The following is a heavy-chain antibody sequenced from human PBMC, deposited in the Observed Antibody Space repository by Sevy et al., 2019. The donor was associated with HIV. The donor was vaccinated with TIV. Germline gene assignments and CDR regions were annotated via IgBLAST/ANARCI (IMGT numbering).Heavy chain of an antibody. D-gene: IGHD3-10*01. CDR1: GFTFSSYG. CDR3: AKDGEYYGSGRGAFDI. CDR2: IRYDGSNK. J-gene: IGHJ3*02. Sequence: GGSLRLSCAASGFTFSSYGMHWVRHAPGKGLEWVAFIRYDGSNKYYADSVKGRFTISRDNSKNTLYLQMNSLRAEDTAVYYCAKDGEYYGSGRGAFDIWGQGTMVTVSS. V-gene: IGHV3-30*02.